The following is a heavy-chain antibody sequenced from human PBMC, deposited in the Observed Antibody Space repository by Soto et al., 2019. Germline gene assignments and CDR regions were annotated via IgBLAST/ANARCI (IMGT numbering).Heavy chain of an antibody. CDR1: GFTFSSYG. D-gene: IGHD6-6*01. J-gene: IGHJ4*02. V-gene: IGHV3-30*18. Sequence: QVQLVESGGGVVQPGRSLRLSCAASGFTFSSYGMHWVRQAPGKGLEWVAVISYDGSNKYYADSVKGRFTISRDNSKNTRYLQMNSLRAEDTAVYYCAKDRSIAARPVGDYWGQGTLVTVSS. CDR2: ISYDGSNK. CDR3: AKDRSIAARPVGDY.